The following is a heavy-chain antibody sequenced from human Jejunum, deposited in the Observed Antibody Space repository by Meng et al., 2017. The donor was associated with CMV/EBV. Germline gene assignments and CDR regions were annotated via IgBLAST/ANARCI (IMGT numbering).Heavy chain of an antibody. D-gene: IGHD2/OR15-2a*01. V-gene: IGHV1-2*02. Sequence: IHWGRQAHGQGLEWMGWINPNSGDTNYAQKFQGRVTMTRDTSISTAYMELSRLRSDDTAVYYCAKVKSTYHYDSTTYYPNPLFDYWGQGTLVTVSS. J-gene: IGHJ4*02. CDR3: AKVKSTYHYDSTTYYPNPLFDY. CDR2: INPNSGDT.